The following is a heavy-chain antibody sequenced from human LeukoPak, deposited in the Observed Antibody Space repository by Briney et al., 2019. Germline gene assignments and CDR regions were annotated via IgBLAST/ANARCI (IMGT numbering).Heavy chain of an antibody. CDR1: GGSISSGGYY. CDR2: IYYSGST. D-gene: IGHD2-2*02. Sequence: PSETLSLTCTVSGGSISSGGYYWSWIRQHPGKGLEWVGYIYYSGSTYYNPSLKSRVTISVDTSKNQFSLKLSSVTAADTAVYYCARARSGVVPAAIRWFDHWGQGTLVTVSS. CDR3: ARARSGVVPAAIRWFDH. V-gene: IGHV4-31*03. J-gene: IGHJ5*02.